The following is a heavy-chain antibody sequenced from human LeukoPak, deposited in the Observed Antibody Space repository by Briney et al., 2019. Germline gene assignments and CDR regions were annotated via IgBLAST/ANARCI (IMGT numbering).Heavy chain of an antibody. V-gene: IGHV1-8*01. CDR1: GYTFTSYD. J-gene: IGHJ4*02. D-gene: IGHD3-22*01. Sequence: ASVKVSCKASGYTFTSYDINWVRQATGQGLEWMGWMNPNSGNTGYAQKFQGRVTVTRNTSISTAYMELSSLRSEDTAVYYCATANNYYDSSGYYYRDYWGQGTLVTVSS. CDR3: ATANNYYDSSGYYYRDY. CDR2: MNPNSGNT.